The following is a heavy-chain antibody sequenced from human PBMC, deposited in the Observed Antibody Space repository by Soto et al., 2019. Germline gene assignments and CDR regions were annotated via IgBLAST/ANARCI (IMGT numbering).Heavy chain of an antibody. D-gene: IGHD1-20*01. CDR3: AGGGITGMGWFDP. CDR1: GYTFSSYG. J-gene: IGHJ5*02. CDR2: ISTHNGNT. V-gene: IGHV1-18*01. Sequence: QVQLVQSGVEVKKPGASVKVSCKASGYTFSSYGISWVRQAPGQGLEWMGWISTHNGNTNYAQKFQGRGTMTTNTSTSTAYMELRSRRSDGTAVYCCAGGGITGMGWFDPWGLGTLVTVSS.